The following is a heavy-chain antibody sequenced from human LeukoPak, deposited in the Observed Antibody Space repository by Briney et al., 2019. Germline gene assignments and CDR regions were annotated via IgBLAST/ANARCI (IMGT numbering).Heavy chain of an antibody. CDR3: ARDPERYSSGWYLDY. Sequence: GGSLRLSCAASGFTFSSYSMNWVRQAPGNGLEWVSSISSSSSYIYYADSVKGRFTISRDNAKNSLYLQMNSLRAEDTAVYYCARDPERYSSGWYLDYWGQGTLVTVSS. CDR2: ISSSSSYI. V-gene: IGHV3-21*01. CDR1: GFTFSSYS. J-gene: IGHJ4*02. D-gene: IGHD6-19*01.